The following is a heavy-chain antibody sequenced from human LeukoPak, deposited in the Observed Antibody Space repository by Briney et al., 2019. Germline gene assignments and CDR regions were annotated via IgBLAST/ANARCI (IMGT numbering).Heavy chain of an antibody. CDR3: ARESHYCSGGSCDFDY. D-gene: IGHD2-15*01. Sequence: ASVKVSCKASGYTFTGYYMHWVRQAPGQGLEWMGWINPNSGGTNYAQKFQGRVNMTRGTSISTDYMELSRLRSDDTAVYYCARESHYCSGGSCDFDYWGXXTLVTVSS. CDR1: GYTFTGYY. V-gene: IGHV1-2*02. J-gene: IGHJ4*02. CDR2: INPNSGGT.